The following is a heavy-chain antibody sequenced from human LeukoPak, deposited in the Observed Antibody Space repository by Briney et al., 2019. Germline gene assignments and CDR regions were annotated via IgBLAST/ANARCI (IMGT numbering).Heavy chain of an antibody. CDR3: AKYRTVTMPLKWFDP. D-gene: IGHD4-17*01. CDR2: ISGSGGST. V-gene: IGHV3-23*01. Sequence: PGGSLRLSCAAPGFTFSSSAMSWVRQAPGKGLESVSAISGSGGSTYYADSVKGRFTISRDNSKNTLYLQMNSMRAEEAAVYYCAKYRTVTMPLKWFDPWGQGTLVTVSS. J-gene: IGHJ5*02. CDR1: GFTFSSSA.